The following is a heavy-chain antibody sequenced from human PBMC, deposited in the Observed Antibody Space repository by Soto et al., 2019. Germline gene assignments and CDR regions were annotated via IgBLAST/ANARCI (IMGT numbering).Heavy chain of an antibody. V-gene: IGHV3-21*06. Sequence: EVQLVESGGGLVEPGGSLRLSCAGSGFTFSRHSLNWVHQAPGKGLEWVSWISGTGTLIYYSDSVKGRFPISRDDAKTSLYLQMNSLTAEDTTVYYCARGAVIDTGDALDIWGPATMFTVSS. CDR1: GFTFSRHS. J-gene: IGHJ3*02. CDR3: ARGAVIDTGDALDI. CDR2: ISGTGTLI. D-gene: IGHD2-21*01.